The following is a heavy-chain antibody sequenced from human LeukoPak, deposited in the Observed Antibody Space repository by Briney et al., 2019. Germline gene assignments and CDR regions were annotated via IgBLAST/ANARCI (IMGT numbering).Heavy chain of an antibody. V-gene: IGHV3-73*01. CDR2: IRSKFNNYAT. J-gene: IGHJ4*02. D-gene: IGHD3-10*01. CDR3: TGGSSGY. CDR1: GFTFSASA. Sequence: PGGSLRLSCAASGFTFSASAMHWVRQASGKGLEWVGHIRSKFNNYATAYGASVKGRFTISRDDLKNTAYLQMNSLKTEDTAVYYCTGGSSGYWGQGTLVTVSS.